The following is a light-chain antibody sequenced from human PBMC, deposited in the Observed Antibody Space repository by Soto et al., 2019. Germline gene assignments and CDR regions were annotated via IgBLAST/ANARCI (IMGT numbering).Light chain of an antibody. V-gene: IGKV3-20*01. CDR3: QQYGSSRWT. CDR2: GAS. Sequence: EIVLTQSPGTLSLSPGERATLSCRASQSVSSSHLAWYQQKPGQAPRLLISGASGRATGIPDRFSGSGSGTDFTLTISRLEPEDFAVYYCQQYGSSRWTFGQGTKVDIK. CDR1: QSVSSSH. J-gene: IGKJ1*01.